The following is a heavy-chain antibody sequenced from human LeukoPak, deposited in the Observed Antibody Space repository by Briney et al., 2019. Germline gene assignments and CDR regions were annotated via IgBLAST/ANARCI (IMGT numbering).Heavy chain of an antibody. CDR2: MNPNSGNT. CDR1: GYTFTSYD. V-gene: IGHV1-8*03. Sequence: ASVKVSCKASGYTFTSYDINWVRQATGQGLEWMGWMNPNSGNTGYAQKFQGRVTITRNTSISTAYMELSSLRSEDTAVYYCARGRFHRGWFDPWGQGTLVTVSS. D-gene: IGHD3-3*01. CDR3: ARGRFHRGWFDP. J-gene: IGHJ5*02.